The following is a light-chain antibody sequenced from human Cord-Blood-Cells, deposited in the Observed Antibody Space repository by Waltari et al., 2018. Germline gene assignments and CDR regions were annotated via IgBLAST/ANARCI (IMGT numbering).Light chain of an antibody. Sequence: QSALTQPASVSGSPGPSITISCTGTSSDVGGYNYVSWYQQHPGKAPKLMIYDVSNRPSGVSNRCSGSKSGNTASLTISGLQAEDEAEYYCSSYTSSSTLYVFGTGTKVTVL. CDR2: DVS. V-gene: IGLV2-14*03. CDR1: SSDVGGYNY. J-gene: IGLJ1*01. CDR3: SSYTSSSTLYV.